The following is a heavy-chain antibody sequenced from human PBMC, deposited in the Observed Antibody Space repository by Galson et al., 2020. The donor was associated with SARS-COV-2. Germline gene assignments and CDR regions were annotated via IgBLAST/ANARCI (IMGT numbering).Heavy chain of an antibody. CDR1: GDSVSSNSAA. V-gene: IGHV6-1*01. D-gene: IGHD6-6*01. J-gene: IGHJ4*02. CDR3: ARDRVYISSSGGYVDY. Sequence: SQTLSLTCAISGDSVSSNSAAWNWIRQSPSRGLEWLGRTYYRSKWYNDYAVSVKRRILINPDTSKNQFSLQLSSVTPEDTAVYYCARDRVYISSSGGYVDYWGQGTLVTVSS. CDR2: TYYRSKWYN.